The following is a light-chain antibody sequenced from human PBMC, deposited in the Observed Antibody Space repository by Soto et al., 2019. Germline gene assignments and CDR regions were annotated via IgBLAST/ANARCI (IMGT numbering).Light chain of an antibody. CDR3: QHYNSDSEA. J-gene: IGKJ1*01. CDR2: KAS. V-gene: IGKV1-5*03. Sequence: DIQMAQAPCSLSASVGDIVTISCRASQSISRYLNWYQRKPGQARKLLIYKASTLKSGGPSRLSGSGSGTEFTRTISSLHPDYCANYYCQHYNSDSEAFGQGTKVDIK. CDR1: QSISRY.